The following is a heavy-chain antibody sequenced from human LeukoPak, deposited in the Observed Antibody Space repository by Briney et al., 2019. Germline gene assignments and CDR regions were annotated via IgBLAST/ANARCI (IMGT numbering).Heavy chain of an antibody. Sequence: GASVKVSCKASGYTFTGYYMHWVRRAPGQGLEWMGWINPNSGGTNYAQKFQGRVTMTRDTSISTAYMELSRLRSDDTAVYYCAREMATSRTFDYWGQGTLVTVSS. CDR1: GYTFTGYY. J-gene: IGHJ4*02. V-gene: IGHV1-2*02. CDR2: INPNSGGT. CDR3: AREMATSRTFDY. D-gene: IGHD1-1*01.